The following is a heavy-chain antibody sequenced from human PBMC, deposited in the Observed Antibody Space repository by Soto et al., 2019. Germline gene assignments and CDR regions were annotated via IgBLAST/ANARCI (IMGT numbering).Heavy chain of an antibody. CDR3: ARGFIVGASFDY. V-gene: IGHV1-58*01. CDR1: GFTFTNSA. D-gene: IGHD1-26*01. Sequence: RASVKVSCKASGFTFTNSAVQWVRQARGQRLEWIGWIVVGSGNTNYAQKFQERVTITRDMSTSTAYMELRSLRSDDTAVYYCARGFIVGASFDYWGQGTQVTVSS. J-gene: IGHJ4*02. CDR2: IVVGSGNT.